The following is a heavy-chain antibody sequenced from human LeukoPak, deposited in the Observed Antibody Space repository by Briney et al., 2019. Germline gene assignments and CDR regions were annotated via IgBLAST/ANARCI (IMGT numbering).Heavy chain of an antibody. Sequence: ASVKVSCKASGGTFSSYGISWVRQAPGLGLEWMGGIIPMFGTVNYAQKFQGSVTITADESTSTAYMELSSLRSEDTAVYYCARARTSGSWHHYDHWGQGTLVTVSS. V-gene: IGHV1-69*13. D-gene: IGHD1-7*01. CDR1: GGTFSSYG. CDR2: IIPMFGTV. J-gene: IGHJ4*02. CDR3: ARARTSGSWHHYDH.